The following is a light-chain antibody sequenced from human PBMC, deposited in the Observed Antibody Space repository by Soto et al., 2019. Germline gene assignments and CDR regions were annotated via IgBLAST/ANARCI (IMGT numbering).Light chain of an antibody. J-gene: IGLJ1*01. CDR3: SAYPVSRTYA. CDR1: SSYLAAYTF. CDR2: NVY. V-gene: IGLV2-14*03. Sequence: TQPGSVCGSPGESITISCTGTSSYLAAYTFVSLHQQHPAQAPTLMIYNVYHRPSGISYRFSGSKSGNTASLTISGLQGEDEPDYYCSAYPVSRTYAFGTGPKSPS.